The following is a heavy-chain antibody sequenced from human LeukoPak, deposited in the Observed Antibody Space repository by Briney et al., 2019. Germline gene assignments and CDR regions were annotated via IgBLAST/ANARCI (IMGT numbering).Heavy chain of an antibody. CDR3: ARRARDSGDEYQLAHFDY. D-gene: IGHD2-2*01. J-gene: IGHJ4*02. Sequence: ASVKVSCKASGYTFTSYGISWVRQAPGQGLEWMGIINPSGGSTSYAQKFQGRVTMTRDTSTSTVYMELSSLRSEDTAVYYCARRARDSGDEYQLAHFDYWGQGTLVTVSS. V-gene: IGHV1-46*01. CDR1: GYTFTSYG. CDR2: INPSGGST.